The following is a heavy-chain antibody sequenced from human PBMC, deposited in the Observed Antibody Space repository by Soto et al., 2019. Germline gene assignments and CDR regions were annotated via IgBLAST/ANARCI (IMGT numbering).Heavy chain of an antibody. J-gene: IGHJ4*02. Sequence: SETLSLTCTVSGGSISSGGYYWSWIRQHPGKGLEWIGYIYYSGSTYYNPSLKSRVTISVDTSKNQFSLKLSSVTAADTAVYYCARGTIFGGVYYFDYWGQGTLVTVSS. CDR3: ARGTIFGGVYYFDY. D-gene: IGHD3-16*01. CDR1: GGSISSGGYY. CDR2: IYYSGST. V-gene: IGHV4-31*03.